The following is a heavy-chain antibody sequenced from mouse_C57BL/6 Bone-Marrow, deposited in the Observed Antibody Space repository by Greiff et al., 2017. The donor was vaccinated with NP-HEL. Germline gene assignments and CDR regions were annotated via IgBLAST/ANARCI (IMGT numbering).Heavy chain of an antibody. J-gene: IGHJ3*01. V-gene: IGHV1-82*01. CDR2: IYPGDGDT. CDR1: GYAFSSSW. D-gene: IGHD1-1*01. Sequence: QVQLQQSGPELVKPGASVKISCKASGYAFSSSWMNWVKQRPGKGLEWIGRIYPGDGDTNYNGKFKGKATLTADKSSSTAYMQLSSLTSEDSAVYFCARDYYGGSYPWFAYWGQGTLVTVSA. CDR3: ARDYYGGSYPWFAY.